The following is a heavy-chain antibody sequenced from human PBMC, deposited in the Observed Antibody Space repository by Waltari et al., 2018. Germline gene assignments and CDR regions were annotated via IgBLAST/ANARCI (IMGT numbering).Heavy chain of an antibody. D-gene: IGHD6-13*01. CDR1: GFTFDDYA. CDR2: ISWNSGSI. Sequence: EVQLVESGGGLVQPGRSLRLSCAASGFTFDDYAMHWVRPAPGKGREWVSGISWNSGSIGYADSVKGRFTISRDNAKNSLYLQMNSLRAEDTALYYCAKDRYSRDGAFDIWGQGTMVTVSS. J-gene: IGHJ3*02. CDR3: AKDRYSRDGAFDI. V-gene: IGHV3-9*01.